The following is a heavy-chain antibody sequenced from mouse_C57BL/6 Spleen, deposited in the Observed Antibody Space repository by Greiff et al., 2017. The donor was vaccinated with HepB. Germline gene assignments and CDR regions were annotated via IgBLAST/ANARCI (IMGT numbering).Heavy chain of an antibody. D-gene: IGHD2-1*01. CDR1: GYTFTSYW. CDR3: AIGRNYAWFAY. Sequence: QVQLQQPGAELVKPGASVKVSCKASGYTFTSYWMHWVKQRPGQGLEWIGRFHPSDSDTNYNQKFKGKATLTVDKSSSTAYMQLSSLTSEDSAVYYCAIGRNYAWFAYWGQGTLVTVSA. J-gene: IGHJ3*01. CDR2: FHPSDSDT. V-gene: IGHV1-74*01.